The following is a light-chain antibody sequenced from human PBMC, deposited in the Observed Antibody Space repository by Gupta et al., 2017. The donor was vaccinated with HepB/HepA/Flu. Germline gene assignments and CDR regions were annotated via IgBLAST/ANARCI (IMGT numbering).Light chain of an antibody. CDR1: QSVSSRY. Sequence: EIVLTQSPGTLSLSPGERATLSCRVSQSVSSRYLAWYQQKPGQAPRLLIYGASSRATGIPDRFSGSGSGTDFTLTISRVEPEDFAVYYCQQDCVSLWPFGQGTKVEIK. CDR2: GAS. CDR3: QQDCVSLWP. V-gene: IGKV3-20*01. J-gene: IGKJ1*01.